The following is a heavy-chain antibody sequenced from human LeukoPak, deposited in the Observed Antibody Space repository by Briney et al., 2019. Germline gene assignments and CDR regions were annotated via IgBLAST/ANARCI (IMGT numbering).Heavy chain of an antibody. CDR1: GFTFSSYA. CDR3: VKVLSVAVADIIPSDYFVY. CDR2: ISRNGVST. Sequence: GGSLRLSCSASGFTFSSYAVYGVRQAPGKGLEYVAAISRNGVSTYYADSVKGRFTISRDNSQNTLYLQMSSLRVEDTAVYYCVKVLSVAVADIIPSDYFVYWGQGTLGTVSS. D-gene: IGHD6-19*01. V-gene: IGHV3-64D*06. J-gene: IGHJ4*02.